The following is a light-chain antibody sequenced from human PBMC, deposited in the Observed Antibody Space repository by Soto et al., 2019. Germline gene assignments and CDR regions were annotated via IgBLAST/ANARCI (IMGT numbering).Light chain of an antibody. CDR1: QSISSS. V-gene: IGKV1-5*03. Sequence: DVHMAQSPSTLSAFVGDRVTIACRASQSISSSLAWYQQKPGKVPKLLIYLASTLQSGVPTRFSGSGSATEFTLSINSLQPDDFATYYCQQYGSYSRTFGQGTKV. J-gene: IGKJ1*01. CDR3: QQYGSYSRT. CDR2: LAS.